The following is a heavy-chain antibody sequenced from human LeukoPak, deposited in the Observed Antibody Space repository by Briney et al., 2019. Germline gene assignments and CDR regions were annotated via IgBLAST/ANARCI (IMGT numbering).Heavy chain of an antibody. Sequence: PSQTLSLTCAVSGGSISSGGYSWSWIRQPPGKGLEWIGYIYHSGSTYYNPSLKSRVTISVDRSKNQFSLKLSSVTAADTAVYYCARGDDYGGNPNWCDPWGQGTLVTVSS. CDR2: IYHSGST. J-gene: IGHJ5*02. CDR3: ARGDDYGGNPNWCDP. D-gene: IGHD4-23*01. V-gene: IGHV4-30-2*01. CDR1: GGSISSGGYS.